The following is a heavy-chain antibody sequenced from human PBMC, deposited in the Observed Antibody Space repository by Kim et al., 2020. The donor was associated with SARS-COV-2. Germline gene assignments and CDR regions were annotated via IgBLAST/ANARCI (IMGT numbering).Heavy chain of an antibody. D-gene: IGHD3-22*01. Sequence: SVKVSCKASGGTFSSYAISWVRQAPGQGLEWMGGIIPIFGTANYAQKFQGRVTITADESTSTAYMELSSLRSEDTAVYYCAREALPYYYDSIRGVERGAFDIWGQGTMVTVSS. CDR3: AREALPYYYDSIRGVERGAFDI. CDR1: GGTFSSYA. CDR2: IIPIFGTA. J-gene: IGHJ3*02. V-gene: IGHV1-69*13.